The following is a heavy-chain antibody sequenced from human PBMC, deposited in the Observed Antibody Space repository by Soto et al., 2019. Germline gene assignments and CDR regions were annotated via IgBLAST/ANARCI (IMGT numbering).Heavy chain of an antibody. V-gene: IGHV4-59*01. D-gene: IGHD2-15*01. CDR2: VYHKRST. J-gene: IGHJ3*01. CDR3: ARDRAGYCSGGKCYSHSFDV. Sequence: SETLSLTCTVSGGSISSFYWSWIRQPPGEGLEWIGYVYHKRSTDYDPSLKSRATILLDTSKNQFSLRLSSVTAADTAVYFCARDRAGYCSGGKCYSHSFDVWGQGTMVTVSS. CDR1: GGSISSFY.